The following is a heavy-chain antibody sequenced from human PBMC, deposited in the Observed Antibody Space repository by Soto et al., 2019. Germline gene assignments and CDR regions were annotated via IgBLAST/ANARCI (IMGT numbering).Heavy chain of an antibody. V-gene: IGHV4-59*08. Sequence: WSVAEGSSSDNCGRRIRKQPGKGLEWIGYIYYSGSTNYNPSLKSRVAISVDTSKNQFSLKLTSVTAADTAVYYCETPYEITFWCRHYCG. J-gene: IGHJ4*01. CDR2: IYYSGST. CDR1: EGSSSDNC. D-gene: IGHD2-8*01. CDR3: ETPYEITFWCRHY.